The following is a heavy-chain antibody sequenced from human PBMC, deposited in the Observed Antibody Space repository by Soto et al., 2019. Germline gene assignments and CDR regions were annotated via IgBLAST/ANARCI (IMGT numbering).Heavy chain of an antibody. V-gene: IGHV3-11*01. CDR2: ISSSGSTI. J-gene: IGHJ6*03. CDR3: ANQKPDFLLYYMDV. D-gene: IGHD2-15*01. Sequence: PGGSLRLSCAASGFTFSDYYMSWIRQAPGKGLEWVSYISSSGSTIYYADSVKGRFTISRDNAKNSLYLQMNSLRAEDTAVYYCANQKPDFLLYYMDVWGKGTTVTVSS. CDR1: GFTFSDYY.